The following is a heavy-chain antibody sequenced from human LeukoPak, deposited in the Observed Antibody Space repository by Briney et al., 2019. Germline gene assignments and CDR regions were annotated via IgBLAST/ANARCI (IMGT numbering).Heavy chain of an antibody. D-gene: IGHD1-26*01. V-gene: IGHV1-2*02. CDR1: GYTFTGYY. CDR3: ARDYSGSYYYYYMDV. CDR2: INPNSGGT. Sequence: GASVKVSCKASGYTFTGYYMHWVRQAPGQGLEWMGWINPNSGGTNYAQKFQGRVTMTRDTSISTAYMELSRLRSDDTAVYYCARDYSGSYYYYYMDVWGKGITVTVSS. J-gene: IGHJ6*03.